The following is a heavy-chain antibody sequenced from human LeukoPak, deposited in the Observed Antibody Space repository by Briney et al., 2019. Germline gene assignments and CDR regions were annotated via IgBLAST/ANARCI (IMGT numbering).Heavy chain of an antibody. CDR2: ISQDGGEK. J-gene: IGHJ4*02. D-gene: IGHD1-14*01. V-gene: IGHV3-7*01. Sequence: GSLRLSCAASRFTFSNYWMNWVRQAPGKGLEWVAHISQDGGEKYYADSVKGRFTISRDNTKNSLFLHAHSLRAEDTAVYYCARDSYRALEYWGQGALVTVSS. CDR3: ARDSYRALEY. CDR1: RFTFSNYW.